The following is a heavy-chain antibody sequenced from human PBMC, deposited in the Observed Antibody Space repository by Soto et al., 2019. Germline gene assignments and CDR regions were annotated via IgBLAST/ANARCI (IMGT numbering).Heavy chain of an antibody. J-gene: IGHJ4*02. D-gene: IGHD6-19*01. CDR3: AAAPGIAVAGIDY. CDR1: GFTFTSSA. Sequence: ASVKVSCKASGFTFTSSAVQWVRQARGQRLEWIGWIVVGSGNTNYAQKFQERVTITRDMSTSTAYMELSSLRSEDTAVYYCAAAPGIAVAGIDYWGQGXLVTVSS. CDR2: IVVGSGNT. V-gene: IGHV1-58*01.